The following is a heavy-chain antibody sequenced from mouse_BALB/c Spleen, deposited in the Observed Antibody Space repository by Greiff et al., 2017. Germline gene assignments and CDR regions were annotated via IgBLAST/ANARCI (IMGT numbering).Heavy chain of an antibody. Sequence: QVQLQQPGAELVKPGAPVKLSCKASGYTFTSYWMNWVKQRPGRGLEWIGRIDPSDSETHYNQKFKDKATLTVDKSSSTAYIQLSSLTSEDSAVYYCATKGYGNYFAYWGQGTLVTVSA. CDR3: ATKGYGNYFAY. D-gene: IGHD2-10*02. J-gene: IGHJ3*01. CDR2: IDPSDSET. V-gene: IGHV1-69*02. CDR1: GYTFTSYW.